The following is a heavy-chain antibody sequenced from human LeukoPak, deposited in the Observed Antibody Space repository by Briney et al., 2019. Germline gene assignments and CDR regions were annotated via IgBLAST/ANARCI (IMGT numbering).Heavy chain of an antibody. CDR1: GFTFSGYW. J-gene: IGHJ6*02. CDR3: ARDRGRLLYGMDV. V-gene: IGHV3-30-3*01. D-gene: IGHD5-12*01. CDR2: ISYDGSNK. Sequence: PGGSLRLSCAASGFTFSGYWMHWVRQAPGKGLEWVAVISYDGSNKYYADSVKGRFTISRDNSKNTLYLQMNSLRAEDTAVYYCARDRGRLLYGMDVWGQGTTVTVSS.